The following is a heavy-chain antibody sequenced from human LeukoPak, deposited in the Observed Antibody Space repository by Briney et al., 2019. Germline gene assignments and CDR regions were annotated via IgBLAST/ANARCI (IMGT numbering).Heavy chain of an antibody. Sequence: ASVKVSCKASGGTFSSYAISWVRQAPGQGLEWMGGIIPIFGTANYAQKFQGRVTITADESTSTAYMELSSLRSEDTAVYYCARVPFSGSWHDYFDYWGQGTLVTVSS. CDR3: ARVPFSGSWHDYFDY. D-gene: IGHD6-13*01. J-gene: IGHJ4*02. V-gene: IGHV1-69*13. CDR2: IIPIFGTA. CDR1: GGTFSSYA.